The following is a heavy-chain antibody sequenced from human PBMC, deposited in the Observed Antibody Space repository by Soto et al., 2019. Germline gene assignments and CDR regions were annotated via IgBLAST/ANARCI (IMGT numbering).Heavy chain of an antibody. J-gene: IGHJ6*02. CDR3: ATIAAAGDYYYYGMDV. D-gene: IGHD6-13*01. CDR2: IYYSGST. CDR1: GGSISSSSYY. Sequence: SETLSLTCTVSGGSISSSSYYWGWIRQPPGKGLEWIGYIYYSGSTNYNPSLKSRVTISVDTSRNQFSLKLSSVTAADTAVYYCATIAAAGDYYYYGMDVWGQGTTVTVSS. V-gene: IGHV4-61*05.